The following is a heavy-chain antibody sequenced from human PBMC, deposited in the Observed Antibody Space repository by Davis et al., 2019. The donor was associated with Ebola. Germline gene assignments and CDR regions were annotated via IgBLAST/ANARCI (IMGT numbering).Heavy chain of an antibody. CDR3: ARVPTYYDFWSGYYRANGNWFDP. D-gene: IGHD3-3*01. Sequence: SETLSLTCAVYGGSFSGYYWSWIRQPPGKGLEWIGEINHSGSTNYNPSLKSRVTISVDTSKNQFPLKLSSVTAVDTAVYYCARVPTYYDFWSGYYRANGNWFDPWGQGTLVTVSS. CDR2: INHSGST. V-gene: IGHV4-34*01. CDR1: GGSFSGYY. J-gene: IGHJ5*02.